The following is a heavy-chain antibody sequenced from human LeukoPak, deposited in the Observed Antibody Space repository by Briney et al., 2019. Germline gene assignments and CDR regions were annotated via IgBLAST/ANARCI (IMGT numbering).Heavy chain of an antibody. CDR1: GFSFSSYG. CDR2: ISSTGGTT. D-gene: IGHD2-2*01. Sequence: GGTLRLSCAASGFSFSSYGMSWVRQAPGKGLEWVSAISSTGGTTYYADSVKGRFTISRDNSKNTLYLQMNSLRAEDTAVYYCARDWRYCSSTSCYVGAFDIWGQGTMVTVSS. V-gene: IGHV3-23*01. CDR3: ARDWRYCSSTSCYVGAFDI. J-gene: IGHJ3*02.